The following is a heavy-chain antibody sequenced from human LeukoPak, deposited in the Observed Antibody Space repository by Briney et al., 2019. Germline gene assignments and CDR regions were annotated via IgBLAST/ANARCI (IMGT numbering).Heavy chain of an antibody. D-gene: IGHD2-8*02. CDR1: GYTFSSYG. J-gene: IGHJ5*02. CDR2: ISGYNGKT. V-gene: IGHV1-18*01. Sequence: ASVKVSCETSGYTFSSYGIAWVRQAPGQGLEWMGWISGYNGKTNYAENLQGRVTMTTDTSTSTGYMELRSLRSDDTAVYYCAREGALHDTGDHYLSWFDPWGQGTLVTVSS. CDR3: AREGALHDTGDHYLSWFDP.